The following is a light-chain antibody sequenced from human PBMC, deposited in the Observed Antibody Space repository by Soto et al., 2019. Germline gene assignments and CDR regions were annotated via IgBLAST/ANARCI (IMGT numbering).Light chain of an antibody. CDR3: QQYGGY. CDR1: QNINTW. V-gene: IGKV1-5*01. CDR2: DVS. J-gene: IGKJ3*01. Sequence: QMTQSPSTLSASVGDRVTITCRASQNINTWLAWYQQKPGTAPRLLIYDVSTLQSGVPSRFSGSGSGTEFTLTITSLQPDDSAIYYCQQYGGYFGPGTKV.